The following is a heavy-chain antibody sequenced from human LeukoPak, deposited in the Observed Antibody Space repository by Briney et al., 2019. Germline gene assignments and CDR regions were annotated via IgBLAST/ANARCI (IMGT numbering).Heavy chain of an antibody. D-gene: IGHD3-10*01. CDR3: ARTDRTITMVRGGDLDY. J-gene: IGHJ4*02. Sequence: ASVKVSCKASGYTFNGYYMHWVRQAPGQGLEWMGWIDPNSGGTNYAQKFQGRVTMTRDTSISTAYMELSRLRSDDTAVYYCARTDRTITMVRGGDLDYWGQGTLVTVSS. CDR1: GYTFNGYY. V-gene: IGHV1-2*02. CDR2: IDPNSGGT.